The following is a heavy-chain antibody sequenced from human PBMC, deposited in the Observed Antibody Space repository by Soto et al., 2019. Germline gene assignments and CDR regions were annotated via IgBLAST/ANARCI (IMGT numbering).Heavy chain of an antibody. V-gene: IGHV3-21*01. J-gene: IGHJ4*02. CDR1: GFIFSSFT. CDR3: XXXXXXXX. CDR2: ISKSSSLI. Sequence: VQLVESGGGLVKPGGSLRLSCVGSGFIFSSFTMXWXXXXPGMGLQYLASISKSSSLIYYADSVRGRFIISRDNXXXXXXXXXXXXXXXXXXXXXXXXXXXXXXXGQGTLVTVSS.